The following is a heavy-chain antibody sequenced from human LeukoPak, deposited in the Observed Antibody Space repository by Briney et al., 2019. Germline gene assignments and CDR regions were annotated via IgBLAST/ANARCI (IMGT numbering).Heavy chain of an antibody. CDR1: GFTFSSYD. V-gene: IGHV3-23*01. CDR3: ARVAGWHWFDP. Sequence: PGGSLXLSCAASGFTFSSYDMTWVRHAPGRGLEWVSSIRPRGDNTYYGDSGKGRFTVSRDNSKNTVYLEMNNMRVDDTAVYYCARVAGWHWFDPWGQGTLVTVSS. CDR2: IRPRGDNT. D-gene: IGHD6-19*01. J-gene: IGHJ5*02.